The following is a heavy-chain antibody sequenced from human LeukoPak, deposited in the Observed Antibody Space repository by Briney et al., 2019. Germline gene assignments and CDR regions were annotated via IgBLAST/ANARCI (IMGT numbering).Heavy chain of an antibody. Sequence: PSETLSLTCAVYGGSFSGYYWSWIRQPPGKGLEWIGEINHSGSTNYNPSLKSRVTISVDTSKNQFSLKLSSVTAADTAVYYCARGRGYYDSSGYYYYYWGQGTLVTVSS. CDR3: ARGRGYYDSSGYYYYY. V-gene: IGHV4-34*01. D-gene: IGHD3-22*01. J-gene: IGHJ4*02. CDR2: INHSGST. CDR1: GGSFSGYY.